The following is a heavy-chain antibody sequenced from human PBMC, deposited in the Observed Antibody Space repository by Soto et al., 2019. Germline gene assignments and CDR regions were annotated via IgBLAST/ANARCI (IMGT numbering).Heavy chain of an antibody. J-gene: IGHJ6*02. Sequence: EVQLVESGGGLVQPGGSLRLSCTVSGFTFGNYWMTWVRKAPGKGLEWVANMNQNGSEKYYVASVKGRFAISRDKAKNSLYLQMNSLSAEDTAVYYCASYRVSYAMDVWGQGTTVTVSS. CDR1: GFTFGNYW. CDR3: ASYRVSYAMDV. CDR2: MNQNGSEK. V-gene: IGHV3-7*05.